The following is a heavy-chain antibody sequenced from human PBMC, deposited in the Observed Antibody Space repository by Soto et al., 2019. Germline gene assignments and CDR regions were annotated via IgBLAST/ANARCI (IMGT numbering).Heavy chain of an antibody. CDR3: AKDFLDILTGHDY. V-gene: IGHV4-59*01. J-gene: IGHJ4*02. D-gene: IGHD3-9*01. CDR1: GGPISRDH. CDR2: IHYSGST. Sequence: CTVSGGPISRDHWSWMRQTPGKGLEWIGYIHYSGSTNYNPSLRSRVTISVDTSRNQFSLSLRSVTAADTAVYYCAKDFLDILTGHDYWGQGTLVTVSS.